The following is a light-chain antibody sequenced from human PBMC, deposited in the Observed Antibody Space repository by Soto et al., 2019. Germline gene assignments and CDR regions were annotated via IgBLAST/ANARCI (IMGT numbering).Light chain of an antibody. J-gene: IGKJ2*01. V-gene: IGKV3-15*01. CDR1: QRVSGN. CDR2: GAS. Sequence: EIVMTQSPATLSVSPGERATLSCMASQRVSGNLAWYQQKPGQAPRLLIYGASTRATGIPARFSGSGSGTEFTLTISSLQSEDFAVYYCQQYNNWPLYTFGQGTKLEIK. CDR3: QQYNNWPLYT.